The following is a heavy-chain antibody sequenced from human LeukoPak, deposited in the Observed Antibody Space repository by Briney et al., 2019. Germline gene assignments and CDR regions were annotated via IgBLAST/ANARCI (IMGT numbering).Heavy chain of an antibody. CDR2: ISGSGGST. CDR3: AKRGVQQWLVDWYFDY. V-gene: IGHV3-23*01. J-gene: IGHJ4*02. Sequence: GGSLRISCAASGFTFYNYAMSWVRQAPGKGLEWVSGISGSGGSTFYAKSVKGRFTISRDNSKLYLQMNSLRAEDTAVYYCAKRGVQQWLVDWYFDYWGQGTLVTVSS. D-gene: IGHD6-19*01. CDR1: GFTFYNYA.